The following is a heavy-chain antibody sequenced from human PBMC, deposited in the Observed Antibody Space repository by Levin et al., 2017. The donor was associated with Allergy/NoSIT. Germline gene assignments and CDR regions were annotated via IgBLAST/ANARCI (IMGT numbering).Heavy chain of an antibody. CDR2: IGTSGGPT. D-gene: IGHD3-22*01. J-gene: IGHJ5*02. CDR1: GFTFSNFE. Sequence: HPGGSLRLSCAASGFTFSNFEMNWVRQAPGKGLEWISYIGTSGGPTYYADSVKGRFTISTDNAKNSLLLQMNSLRAEDTAVYYCAREALHSSASFFPISWGQGTLVSVSS. V-gene: IGHV3-48*03. CDR3: AREALHSSASFFPIS.